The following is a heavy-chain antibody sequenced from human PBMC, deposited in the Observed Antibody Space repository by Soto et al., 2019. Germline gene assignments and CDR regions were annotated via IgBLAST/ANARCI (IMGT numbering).Heavy chain of an antibody. J-gene: IGHJ4*02. D-gene: IGHD4-17*01. V-gene: IGHV4-59*01. CDR3: ARTGRLYGDYVRVFDY. Sequence: SETLSLTCTVSGGSISSYYWSWIRQPPGKGLEGIGYIYYSGSTNYNPSLKSRVTISVDTSKNQFSLKLSSVTAADTAVYYCARTGRLYGDYVRVFDYWGQGTLVTVSS. CDR2: IYYSGST. CDR1: GGSISSYY.